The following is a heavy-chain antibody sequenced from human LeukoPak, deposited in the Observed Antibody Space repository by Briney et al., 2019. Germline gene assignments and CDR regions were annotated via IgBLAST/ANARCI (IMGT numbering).Heavy chain of an antibody. V-gene: IGHV4-38-2*02. CDR3: ARAGAYDILTGYYI. Sequence: PSETLSLTCTVSGYSISSGYYWGWIRQPPGKGLEWIGSIYHSGSTYYNPSLKSRVTISVDTSKNQFSLKLSSVTAADTAVYYCARAGAYDILTGYYIWGQGTMVTVSS. J-gene: IGHJ3*02. CDR1: GYSISSGYY. D-gene: IGHD3-9*01. CDR2: IYHSGST.